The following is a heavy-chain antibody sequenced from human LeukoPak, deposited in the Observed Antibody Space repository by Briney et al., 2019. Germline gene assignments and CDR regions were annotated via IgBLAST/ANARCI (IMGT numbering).Heavy chain of an antibody. CDR2: IVVGSGNT. Sequence: GASVKVSCKASGFTFTSSAVQWVRRARGQRLEWIGWIVVGSGNTNYAQKFQERVTITRDMSTSTAYMELSSLRSEDTAVYYCAADLSYYYGMDVWGQGTTVTVSS. J-gene: IGHJ6*02. CDR3: AADLSYYYGMDV. CDR1: GFTFTSSA. V-gene: IGHV1-58*01.